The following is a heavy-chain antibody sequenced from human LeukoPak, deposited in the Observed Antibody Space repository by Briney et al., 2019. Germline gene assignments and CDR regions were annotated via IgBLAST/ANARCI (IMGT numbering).Heavy chain of an antibody. CDR2: IYYSGST. J-gene: IGHJ4*02. D-gene: IGHD3-10*01. V-gene: IGHV4-39*07. Sequence: SETLSLTCSVSGGSISSSSDYWGWIRQPPGKGLEWIGSIYYSGSTYYNPSLKSRVTISVDTSKNQFSLTLSSVTAADTAVYYCARDRKGFPFDYWGQGTLVTVSS. CDR3: ARDRKGFPFDY. CDR1: GGSISSSSDY.